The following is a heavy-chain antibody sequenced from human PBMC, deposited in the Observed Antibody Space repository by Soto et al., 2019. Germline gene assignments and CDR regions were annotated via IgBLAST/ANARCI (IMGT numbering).Heavy chain of an antibody. CDR2: ISPSSSDI. D-gene: IGHD3-10*01. CDR3: VFPGNYGVY. Sequence: GGSLRLSCAASGFNFNNYNMNWVRQVPGKGLEWVSGISPSSSDIYYADSVRGRFTISRDNARRSFYLQMDSLRAEDTAVYYCVFPGNYGVYWGQGSLVTVSS. J-gene: IGHJ4*02. CDR1: GFNFNNYN. V-gene: IGHV3-21*01.